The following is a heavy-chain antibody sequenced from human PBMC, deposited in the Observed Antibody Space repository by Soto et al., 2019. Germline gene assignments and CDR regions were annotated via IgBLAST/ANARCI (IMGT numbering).Heavy chain of an antibody. V-gene: IGHV1-18*04. Sequence: ASVKVSCKASGYTFTSYGISCVRQAPGQGLEWMGWISAYNGNTNYAQKLQGRVTMTTDTSTSTAYLQMSSLQVDDSAVYYCTSAESPGMSYFFDSWGQGVLVTVSS. J-gene: IGHJ4*02. CDR1: GYTFTSYG. CDR3: TSAESPGMSYFFDS. CDR2: ISAYNGNT.